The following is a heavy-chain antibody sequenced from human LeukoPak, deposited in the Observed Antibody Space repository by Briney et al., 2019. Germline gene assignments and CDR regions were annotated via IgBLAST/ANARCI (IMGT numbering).Heavy chain of an antibody. CDR3: AKGHFGAGHY. CDR2: ITGDGGTT. J-gene: IGHJ4*02. CDR1: GFTLDDYT. D-gene: IGHD3-3*01. Sequence: PGGSLRLSCAASGFTLDDYTMHWFRQPPGRGLQWVSLITGDGGTTSYAGSVKGRFTISRDNSKNSLYLLMNSLRNEDTALYYCAKGHFGAGHYWGQGTLVTVSS. V-gene: IGHV3-43*02.